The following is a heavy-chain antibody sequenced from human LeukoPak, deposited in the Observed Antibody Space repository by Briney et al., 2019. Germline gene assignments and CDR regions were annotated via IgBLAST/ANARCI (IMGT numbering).Heavy chain of an antibody. J-gene: IGHJ4*02. D-gene: IGHD3-16*02. V-gene: IGHV3-74*01. Sequence: TGGSLRLSCAASGFTFSNYWMHWVRQAPGKGLVWVSGINSDGSSTSYADSVKGRFTISRDGAKNTLYLQMNSLRAEDTAVYYCARAGNYVGGTYRTDVFDYWGQGTLVTVSS. CDR1: GFTFSNYW. CDR3: ARAGNYVGGTYRTDVFDY. CDR2: INSDGSST.